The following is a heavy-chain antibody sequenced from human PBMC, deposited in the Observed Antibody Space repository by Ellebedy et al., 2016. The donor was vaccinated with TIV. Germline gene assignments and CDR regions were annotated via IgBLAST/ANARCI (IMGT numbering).Heavy chain of an antibody. D-gene: IGHD6-13*01. CDR1: GCSISSSSYY. Sequence: MPSETLSLTCKVSGCSISSSSYYWDWIRQPPGKGLEWIGSIYYSGSTHYNPSLKSRVTIPVDTSKSQFSLKLSYVTAADTAVYYCARRRYGSSYYWGQGTLVTVSS. CDR3: ARRRYGSSYY. CDR2: IYYSGST. V-gene: IGHV4-39*01. J-gene: IGHJ4*02.